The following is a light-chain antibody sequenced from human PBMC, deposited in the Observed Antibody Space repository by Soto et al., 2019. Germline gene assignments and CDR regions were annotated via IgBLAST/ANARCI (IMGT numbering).Light chain of an antibody. J-gene: IGKJ1*01. CDR3: QQYGSSGT. CDR2: GAS. CDR1: QSVSNNY. Sequence: EIVLTQSPGTLSLSPGERATLSCSASQSVSNNYLAWYQQKPGQAPRLLIYGASNRATGIPDRFSGSGSGTDFTLTISRLEPEDFAVYYCQQYGSSGTFGQGTKVAIQ. V-gene: IGKV3-20*01.